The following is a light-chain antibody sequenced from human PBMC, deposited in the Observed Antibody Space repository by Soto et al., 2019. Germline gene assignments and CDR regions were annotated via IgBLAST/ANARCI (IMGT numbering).Light chain of an antibody. V-gene: IGKV3-20*01. Sequence: DIVLTQSPGTLSLSPGERAILSCRASQTVRDGYLAWYQQKPGQAPRLFIYGASARATGIPDRFSGSGSGTAFPLTISGLEPEDFAVYYCQQYGVSMFTFGQGAKLEIK. CDR2: GAS. CDR3: QQYGVSMFT. CDR1: QTVRDGY. J-gene: IGKJ2*01.